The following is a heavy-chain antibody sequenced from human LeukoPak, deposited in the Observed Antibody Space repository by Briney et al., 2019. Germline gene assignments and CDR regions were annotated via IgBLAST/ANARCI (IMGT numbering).Heavy chain of an antibody. D-gene: IGHD3-10*01. V-gene: IGHV3-7*04. CDR2: IRPDGSDI. Sequence: GGSLRLSCVASGFNLRHYYMSWVRQAPGKGLEWVADIRPDGSDIYNVDSVRGRFTISRDDTKNSLFLQMNSLKDEDTAVYYCARDGSGSDFSLDYWGPGTLVTVSS. CDR1: GFNLRHYY. J-gene: IGHJ4*02. CDR3: ARDGSGSDFSLDY.